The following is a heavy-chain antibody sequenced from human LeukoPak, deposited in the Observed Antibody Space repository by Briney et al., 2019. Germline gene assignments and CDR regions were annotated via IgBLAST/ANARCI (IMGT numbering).Heavy chain of an antibody. J-gene: IGHJ6*03. CDR2: ISSSGSTI. D-gene: IGHD3-10*01. Sequence: GGSLRLSCAASGFTFSSYSMNWVRQAPGKGLEWVSYISSSGSTIYYADSVKGRFTISRDNAKNSLYLQMNSLRAEDTAVYYCARVGDYYYYYMDVWGKGTTVTVSS. V-gene: IGHV3-48*04. CDR1: GFTFSSYS. CDR3: ARVGDYYYYYMDV.